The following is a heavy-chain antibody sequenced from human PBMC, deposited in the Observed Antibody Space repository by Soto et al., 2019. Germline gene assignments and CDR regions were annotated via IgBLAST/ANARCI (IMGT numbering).Heavy chain of an antibody. Sequence: GGSLRLSCAASGFTFSSYGMHWVRQAPGKGLEWVAVIWYDGSNKYYADSVKGRFTISRDNSKNTLYLQMNSLRAEDTAVYYCARDGAWSHGDYFGGHFDYWGQGTLVTVSS. J-gene: IGHJ4*02. D-gene: IGHD4-17*01. CDR1: GFTFSSYG. CDR3: ARDGAWSHGDYFGGHFDY. V-gene: IGHV3-33*01. CDR2: IWYDGSNK.